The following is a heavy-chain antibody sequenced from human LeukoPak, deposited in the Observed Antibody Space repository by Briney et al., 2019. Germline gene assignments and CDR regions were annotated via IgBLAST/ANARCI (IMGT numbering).Heavy chain of an antibody. CDR3: TTDRLTVSRYYYYMDV. V-gene: IGHV3-15*01. CDR2: IKSKTDGGTT. J-gene: IGHJ6*03. Sequence: GGSLTLSCAASGFTFSNAWMSWLRQAPGKGLEGVGRIKSKTDGGTTDYAAPVKGNFTISRDDSNNPLYLQMNSLKTEDTDVYYCTTDRLTVSRYYYYMDVWGKGTTVTVSS. CDR1: GFTFSNAW. D-gene: IGHD4-17*01.